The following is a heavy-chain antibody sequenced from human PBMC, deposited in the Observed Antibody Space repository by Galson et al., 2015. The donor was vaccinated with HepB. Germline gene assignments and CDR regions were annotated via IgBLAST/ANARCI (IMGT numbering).Heavy chain of an antibody. CDR3: ARHHNLRCNWNYAVFDY. CDR1: GYSFTSYW. J-gene: IGHJ4*02. CDR2: IYPGDFDT. V-gene: IGHV5-51*01. D-gene: IGHD1-7*01. Sequence: QSGAEVKKPGESLKISCKGSGYSFTSYWIGWVRQMPGKGLEWMGIIYPGDFDTRYSPSFQGQVTISADKSISTAYLQWSSLKASDTAMYYCARHHNLRCNWNYAVFDYWGQGTLVTVSS.